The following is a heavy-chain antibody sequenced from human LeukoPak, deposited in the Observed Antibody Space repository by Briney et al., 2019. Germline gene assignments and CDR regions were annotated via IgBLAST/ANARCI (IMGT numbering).Heavy chain of an antibody. Sequence: GGSPRLSCAASGFTFSSYWMSWVRQAPGKGLEWVANIKQDGSEKYYVDSVKGRFTISRDNAKNSLYLQMNSLRAEDTAVYYCARGLYTPLWSYWGQGTLVTVSS. CDR1: GFTFSSYW. CDR3: ARGLYTPLWSY. J-gene: IGHJ4*02. D-gene: IGHD5-18*01. CDR2: IKQDGSEK. V-gene: IGHV3-7*03.